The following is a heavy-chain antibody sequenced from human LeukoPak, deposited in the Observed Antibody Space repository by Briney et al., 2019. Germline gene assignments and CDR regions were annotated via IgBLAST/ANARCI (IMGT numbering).Heavy chain of an antibody. CDR1: GGSIGSYY. V-gene: IGHV4-59*01. D-gene: IGHD5-12*01. CDR2: IYYSGST. Sequence: SETLSLTCTVSGGSIGSYYWSWIRQPPGKGLEWIGYIYYSGSTNYNPSLKSRVTISVDTSKNQFSLKVSSVTAADTAVYYCARGRGYSGYDIYFDYWGQGTLVTVSS. J-gene: IGHJ4*02. CDR3: ARGRGYSGYDIYFDY.